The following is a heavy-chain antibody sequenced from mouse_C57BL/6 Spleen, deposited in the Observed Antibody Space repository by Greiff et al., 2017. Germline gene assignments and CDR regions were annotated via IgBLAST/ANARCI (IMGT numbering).Heavy chain of an antibody. Sequence: EVQLVESEGGLVQPGSSMKLSCTASGFTFSDYYMAWVRQVPEKGLEWVANINYDGSSTYYLDSLKSRFIISRDNAKNILYLQMSSLKSEDTATYYCARERDDGGYYFDYWGQGTTLTVPS. CDR2: INYDGSST. V-gene: IGHV5-16*01. J-gene: IGHJ2*01. D-gene: IGHD2-14*01. CDR1: GFTFSDYY. CDR3: ARERDDGGYYFDY.